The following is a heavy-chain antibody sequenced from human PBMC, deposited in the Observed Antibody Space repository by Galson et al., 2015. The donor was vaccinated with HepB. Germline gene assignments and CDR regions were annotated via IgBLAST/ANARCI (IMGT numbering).Heavy chain of an antibody. CDR1: GFTFSDYY. J-gene: IGHJ4*02. D-gene: IGHD1-7*01. Sequence: SLRLSCAASGFTFSDYYINWVRQAPGKGLEWVSSISGSSTSVFYADSMKGRFTISRDDAKNSLYLQLNGLRVEDTAVYYCARAFEGTLDHWGQGTLVAVSS. V-gene: IGHV3-21*01. CDR3: ARAFEGTLDH. CDR2: ISGSSTSV.